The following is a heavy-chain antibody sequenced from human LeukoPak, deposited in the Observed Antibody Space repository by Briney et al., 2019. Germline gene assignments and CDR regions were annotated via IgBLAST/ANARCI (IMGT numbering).Heavy chain of an antibody. J-gene: IGHJ4*02. D-gene: IGHD2-2*01. CDR3: ARGGIVVVPAATTFDY. CDR1: GGSFRDYH. CDR2: INHSGST. Sequence: SETLSLTCAVYGGSFRDYHWSWIRQPPGKGLEWIGEINHSGSTNYNPSLKSRVTISVDTSKNQFSLKLSSVTAADTAVYYCARGGIVVVPAATTFDYWGQGTLVTVSS. V-gene: IGHV4-34*01.